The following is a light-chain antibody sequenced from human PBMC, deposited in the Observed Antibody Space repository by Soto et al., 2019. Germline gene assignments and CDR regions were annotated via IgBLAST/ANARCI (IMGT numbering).Light chain of an antibody. CDR3: SSYTCSSIDYV. CDR2: EVS. J-gene: IGLJ1*01. CDR1: SSDVGGYNY. Sequence: QSALTQPASVSGSPGQSITISCTGTSSDVGGYNYVSWYQQHPGKAPKLMIYEVSNRPSGVSNRFSGSKSGTTASLNISGFQAEDEDDYSYSSYTCSSIDYVFGTGTKVTVL. V-gene: IGLV2-14*01.